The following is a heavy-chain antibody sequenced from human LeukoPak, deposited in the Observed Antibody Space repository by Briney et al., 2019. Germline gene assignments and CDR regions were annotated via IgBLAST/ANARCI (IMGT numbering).Heavy chain of an antibody. D-gene: IGHD5-24*01. V-gene: IGHV1-2*06. CDR3: AREVEMATIFFDY. CDR1: GGTFSSYA. Sequence: GASVKVSCKASGGTFSSYAISWVRQAPGQGLEWMGRINPNSGGTNYAQKFQGRVTMTRDTSISTAYMELSRLRSDDTAVYYCAREVEMATIFFDYWGQGTLVTVSS. J-gene: IGHJ4*02. CDR2: INPNSGGT.